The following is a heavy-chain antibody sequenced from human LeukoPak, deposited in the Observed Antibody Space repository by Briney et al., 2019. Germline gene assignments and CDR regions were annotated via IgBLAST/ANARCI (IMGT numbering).Heavy chain of an antibody. J-gene: IGHJ6*03. CDR1: GFIFSTYW. V-gene: IGHV3-74*01. CDR3: ARDRVAARQWGYYYYMDV. CDR2: ISGDGSVT. D-gene: IGHD6-6*01. Sequence: GGSLRLSCAASGFIFSTYWIHWVRQTPGKGLMWVSVISGDGSVTRYADSVKGRFTISRDNAKNTLYLQMNSLRAEDTAVYYCARDRVAARQWGYYYYMDVWGKGTTVTVSS.